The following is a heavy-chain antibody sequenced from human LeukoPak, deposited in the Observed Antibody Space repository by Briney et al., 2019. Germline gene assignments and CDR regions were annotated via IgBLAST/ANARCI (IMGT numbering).Heavy chain of an antibody. CDR1: GYTFTSYY. J-gene: IGHJ4*02. D-gene: IGHD3-22*01. Sequence: ASVTVSCTASGYTFTSYYMHWVRQAPGQGLEWMGIINPSGGSTSYAQKFQGRVTMTRDTSTSTVYMELSSLRSEDTAVYYCARDIGYDSSGYTFFDYWGQGTLVTVSS. V-gene: IGHV1-46*01. CDR2: INPSGGST. CDR3: ARDIGYDSSGYTFFDY.